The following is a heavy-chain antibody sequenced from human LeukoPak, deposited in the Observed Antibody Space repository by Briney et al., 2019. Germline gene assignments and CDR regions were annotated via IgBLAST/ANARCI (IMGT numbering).Heavy chain of an antibody. Sequence: PSETLSLTCTVSGGSISSYYWSWIRQPPGKGLEWIGYIYYSGSTNYNPSLKSRVTISVDTSKNQFSLKLSSVTAADTAVYYCARVFPTGYSSSWSYLDYWGQGTLVTVSS. D-gene: IGHD6-13*01. CDR2: IYYSGST. V-gene: IGHV4-59*01. CDR3: ARVFPTGYSSSWSYLDY. CDR1: GGSISSYY. J-gene: IGHJ4*02.